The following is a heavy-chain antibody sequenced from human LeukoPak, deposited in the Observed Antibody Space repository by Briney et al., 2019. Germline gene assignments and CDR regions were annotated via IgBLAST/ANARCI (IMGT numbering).Heavy chain of an antibody. CDR2: ISGSGGST. CDR1: GYTSSIYA. V-gene: IGHV3-23*01. J-gene: IGHJ4*02. CDR3: AKGGSTSFGYYFDY. Sequence: GGSLRLSCAPSGYTSSIYAMSWVRHAPGGGVECVSAISGSGGSTYYADSVKGRFTISRDNSKNTLYLQMNSLRAEDTAVYYCAKGGSTSFGYYFDYWGQGTLVTVSS. D-gene: IGHD2-2*01.